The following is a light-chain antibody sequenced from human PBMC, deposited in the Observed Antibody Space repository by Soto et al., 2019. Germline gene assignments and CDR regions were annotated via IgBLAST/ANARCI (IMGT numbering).Light chain of an antibody. CDR1: QSVNAN. J-gene: IGKJ1*01. Sequence: EVVMTQSPATLSVSPGERATLSCRASQSVNANLAWYQQKPGQAPRLLSHGASNRATGIPARFSGSGFGTEFILTISSLQSEDFAVYYCQQYNTWLWTFGQGTKVEI. CDR3: QQYNTWLWT. V-gene: IGKV3-15*01. CDR2: GAS.